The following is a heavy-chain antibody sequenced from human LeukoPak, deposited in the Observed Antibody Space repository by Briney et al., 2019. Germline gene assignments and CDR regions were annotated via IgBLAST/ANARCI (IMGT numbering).Heavy chain of an antibody. D-gene: IGHD1-7*01. CDR1: GFTFRSYT. J-gene: IGHJ4*02. CDR2: ITSSSSYI. Sequence: GGSLRLSCAASGFTFRSYTMNWVRQAPGKGLEWVSSITSSSSYIYYADSVKGRFTISRDNAKNSLYLQMNSLRAEDTAVYYCARENWNYVLDYWGQGTLVTVSS. V-gene: IGHV3-21*01. CDR3: ARENWNYVLDY.